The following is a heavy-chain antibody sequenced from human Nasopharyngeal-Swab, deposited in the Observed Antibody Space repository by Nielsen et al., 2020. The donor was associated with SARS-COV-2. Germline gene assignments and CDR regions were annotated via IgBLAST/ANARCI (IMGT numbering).Heavy chain of an antibody. CDR2: TLYRSKSYN. CDR3: ARGRDFSFDS. J-gene: IGHJ4*02. V-gene: IGHV6-1*01. Sequence: SQTLSLTCALSGDSLSSHSAGWNCIRPSPSRGLEWLLRTLYRSKSYNDYAESVKSRIAVNPDTSKNQFSLQLNSVTPEDTAVYYCARGRDFSFDSWGQGTLVTASS. D-gene: IGHD3-3*01. CDR1: GDSLSSHSAG.